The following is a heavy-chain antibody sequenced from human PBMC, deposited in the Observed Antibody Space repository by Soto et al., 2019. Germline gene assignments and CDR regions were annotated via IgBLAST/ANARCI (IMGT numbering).Heavy chain of an antibody. J-gene: IGHJ3*02. CDR3: ARSSFGELFPDTLDI. D-gene: IGHD3-10*01. V-gene: IGHV3-30*03. CDR1: GFTFSSYG. CDR2: VSYDGSNK. Sequence: PGGSLRLSCAASGFTFSSYGIHWVRQAPGKGLEWVAVVSYDGSNKYYADSVKGRFTISRDNSKNTLYLQMNSLRAEDTSVYYCARSSFGELFPDTLDIWGQGTMVTVSS.